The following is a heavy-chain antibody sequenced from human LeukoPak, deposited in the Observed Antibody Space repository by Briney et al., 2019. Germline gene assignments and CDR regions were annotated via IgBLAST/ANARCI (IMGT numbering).Heavy chain of an antibody. CDR1: GFTFDNYD. CDR2: ISCDGGST. D-gene: IGHD3-9*01. J-gene: IGHJ4*02. V-gene: IGHV3-43D*03. CDR3: VKGGQFDGNQGFDY. Sequence: PGGSLRLSCAASGFTFDNYDMHWVRHAQAKGLELVSLISCDGGSTYYDGAVNGRCIITRDNTKNSLNLQMTSLRAEVTALYYCVKGGQFDGNQGFDYWGQGTLVTVSS.